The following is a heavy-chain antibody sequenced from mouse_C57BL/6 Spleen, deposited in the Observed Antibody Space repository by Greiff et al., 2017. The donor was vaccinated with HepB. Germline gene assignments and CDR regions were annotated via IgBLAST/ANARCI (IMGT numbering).Heavy chain of an antibody. J-gene: IGHJ2*01. V-gene: IGHV5-4*01. D-gene: IGHD3-2*02. CDR2: ISDGGSYT. CDR1: GFTFSSYA. Sequence: EVQGVESGGGLVKPGGSLKLSCAASGFTFSSYAMSWVRQTPEKRLEWVATISDGGSYTYYPDNVKGRFTISRDNAKNNLYLQMSHLKSEDTAMYYCARETWTAQATGYFDYWGQGTTLTVSS. CDR3: ARETWTAQATGYFDY.